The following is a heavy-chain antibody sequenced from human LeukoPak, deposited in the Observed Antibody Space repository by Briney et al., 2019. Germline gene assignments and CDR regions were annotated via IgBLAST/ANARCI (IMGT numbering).Heavy chain of an antibody. CDR1: GGSFSGNY. V-gene: IGHV4-34*01. D-gene: IGHD2-15*01. CDR2: INHSGTT. CDR3: ARGRGKVAQLMDY. Sequence: SETLSLTCGVYGGSFSGNYWTWIRQSPGKGLEWIGEINHSGTTNYNPSVKSRVTISVDTSKNQFFLKLNSVTAADTAVYYCARGRGKVAQLMDYWGQGTLVTVSS. J-gene: IGHJ4*02.